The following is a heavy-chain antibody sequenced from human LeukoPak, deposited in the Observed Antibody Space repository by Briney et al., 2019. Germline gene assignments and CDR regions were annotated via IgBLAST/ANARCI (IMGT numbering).Heavy chain of an antibody. CDR1: GFTFSKNW. V-gene: IGHV3-74*01. CDR2: IQGDGSNT. D-gene: IGHD6-13*01. J-gene: IGHJ4*02. CDR3: ARGTSAGGTISPFDF. Sequence: GGSLRLSCVASGFTFSKNWMRWVRQAPGKGLVWVSRIQGDGSNTNYADSVKGRFSISRDNAKNKVYLQMNSLSAEDTGVYYCARGTSAGGTISPFDFWSQGTVVTVSA.